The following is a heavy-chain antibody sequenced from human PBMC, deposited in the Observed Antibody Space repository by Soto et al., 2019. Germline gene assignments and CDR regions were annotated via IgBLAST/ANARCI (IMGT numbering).Heavy chain of an antibody. J-gene: IGHJ5*02. CDR1: GFTFSSYA. CDR3: AQTTPSIHWFDP. D-gene: IGHD1-1*01. V-gene: IGHV3-23*01. CDR2: ISAGGGKT. Sequence: EVQLLESGGGLVQPGGSLRLSCAASGFTFSSYAMSWVRQAPGKGLEWVSAISAGGGKTYYRDSVKGRFTISRDNSKNTLYLQMNSLRAEDTAVYFCAQTTPSIHWFDPWGQGTLVTVSS.